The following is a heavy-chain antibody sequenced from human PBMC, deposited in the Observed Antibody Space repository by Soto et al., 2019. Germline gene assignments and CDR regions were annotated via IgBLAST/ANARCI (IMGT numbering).Heavy chain of an antibody. J-gene: IGHJ4*02. CDR2: IDPRNGGT. D-gene: IGHD2-2*01. CDR3: ARVRYRNVIHA. CDR1: GYTFSDYY. Sequence: ASLKVSCKASGYTFSDYYIQWVRQAPGQGLEWMGWIDPRNGGTKYAQKFQDRFSMTTDTSTSTASMELRRLRSDDTAVFVCARVRYRNVIHAWGQGTLVTVSS. V-gene: IGHV1-2*02.